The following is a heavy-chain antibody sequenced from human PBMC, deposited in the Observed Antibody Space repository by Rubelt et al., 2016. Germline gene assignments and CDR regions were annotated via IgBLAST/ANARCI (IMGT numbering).Heavy chain of an antibody. D-gene: IGHD3-10*01. Sequence: LEWMGRIIPILGIANYAQKFQGRVTITADKSTSTAYMELSSLRSEDTAVYYCARGDPLVWLGTSGAFDTWGQGTMVTVSS. J-gene: IGHJ3*02. CDR2: IIPILGIA. V-gene: IGHV1-69*04. CDR3: ARGDPLVWLGTSGAFDT.